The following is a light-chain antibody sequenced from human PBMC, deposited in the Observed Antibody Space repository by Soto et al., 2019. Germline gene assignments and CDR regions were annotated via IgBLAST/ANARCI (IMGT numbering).Light chain of an antibody. CDR1: QGISSY. CDR2: AAS. CDR3: QQYYSYPPT. V-gene: IGKV1-8*01. J-gene: IGKJ4*01. Sequence: AIRMTQSPSSFSASTGDRVTITCRASQGISSYLAWYQQKPGKAPTLLIYAASTLQCGVPSRFSGSGSGTDFTLTISCLQSEDFATYYCQQYYSYPPTFGGGTKVEIK.